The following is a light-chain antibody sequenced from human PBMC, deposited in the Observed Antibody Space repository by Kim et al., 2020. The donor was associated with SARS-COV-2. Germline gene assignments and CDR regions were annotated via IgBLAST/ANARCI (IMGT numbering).Light chain of an antibody. CDR1: QSVSSF. V-gene: IGKV3-11*01. J-gene: IGKJ2*01. CDR3: QQRRDWYT. Sequence: LSLSPGKRATLSCRASQSVSSFLAWYQYKPGQAPRLLISDASERATDISARFSGSGSGTDFTLTIDSLEPEDSAIYYCQQRRDWYTFGQGTKVEI. CDR2: DAS.